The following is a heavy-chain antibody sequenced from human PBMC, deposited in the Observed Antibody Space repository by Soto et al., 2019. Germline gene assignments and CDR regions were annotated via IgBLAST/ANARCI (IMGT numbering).Heavy chain of an antibody. CDR2: IKSKTNGETT. V-gene: IGHV3-15*07. D-gene: IGHD3-10*01. CDR1: GFTFNNAW. CDR3: STHYYGSGSYYYYYGMDV. Sequence: EVQLVESGGGLVKPGGSLRLSCAASGFTFNNAWMKWVRQAPGKGLEWVGRIKSKTNGETTDYAAPVKGRFTISRDDSKNTLYLQMNSQKVEDTAVYYCSTHYYGSGSYYYYYGMDVWGQGTTVTVSS. J-gene: IGHJ6*02.